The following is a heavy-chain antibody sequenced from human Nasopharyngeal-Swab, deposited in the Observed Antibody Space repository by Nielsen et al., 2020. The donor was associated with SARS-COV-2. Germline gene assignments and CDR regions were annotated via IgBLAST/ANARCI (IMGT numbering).Heavy chain of an antibody. Sequence: GESLKISCAASGFTFSSYNMNWVRQAPGKGLEWVSSISSSSSYIYYADSVKGRFTISRDNAKNSLYLQMNSLRAEDTAVYYCARDRGNHFDYWGQGTLVTVSS. CDR3: ARDRGNHFDY. J-gene: IGHJ4*02. V-gene: IGHV3-21*01. CDR1: GFTFSSYN. D-gene: IGHD3-10*01. CDR2: ISSSSSYI.